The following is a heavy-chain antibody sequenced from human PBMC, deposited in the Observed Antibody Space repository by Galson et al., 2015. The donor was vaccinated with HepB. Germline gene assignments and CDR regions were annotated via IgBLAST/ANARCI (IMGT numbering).Heavy chain of an antibody. V-gene: IGHV1-18*04. CDR2: ISGYNGDT. CDR1: GYTFTNYG. Sequence: SVKVSCKASGYTFTNYGVTWMRQAPGQGLEWMGWISGYNGDTNYAQKLQDRVTMTRDTSTNTAYMELRSLRYGDTAVYYCARGGTYCAGDCYGDFDNWGQGTLVTVSS. J-gene: IGHJ4*02. CDR3: ARGGTYCAGDCYGDFDN. D-gene: IGHD2-21*02.